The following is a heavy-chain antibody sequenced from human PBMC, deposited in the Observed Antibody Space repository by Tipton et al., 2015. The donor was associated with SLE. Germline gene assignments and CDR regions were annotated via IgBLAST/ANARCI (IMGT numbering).Heavy chain of an antibody. V-gene: IGHV4-39*07. Sequence: TLSLTCTVSGGSIRSSSYHWGWIRQPPGKGLEWIGEINHSGSTNYNPSLKSRVTISVDTSKNQFSLKLSSVTAADTAVYYCARSALTGGYYFDYWGQGALVTVSS. CDR1: GGSIRSSSYH. J-gene: IGHJ4*02. CDR2: INHSGST. CDR3: ARSALTGGYYFDY. D-gene: IGHD3-10*01.